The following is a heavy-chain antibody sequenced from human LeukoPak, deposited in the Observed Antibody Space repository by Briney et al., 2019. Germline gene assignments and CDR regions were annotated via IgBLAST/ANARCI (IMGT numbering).Heavy chain of an antibody. D-gene: IGHD3-10*01. CDR1: GFIFSTYG. J-gene: IGHJ6*04. Sequence: GGSLRLSCAASGFIFSTYGMHWVRQAPGKGLEWVAFIRSDGTDKSYADSVMGRFTISRDNSKNTLYLQMNTLRAEDTAVYYCARDREVRGDMDVWGKGTTVTVSS. V-gene: IGHV3-30*02. CDR3: ARDREVRGDMDV. CDR2: IRSDGTDK.